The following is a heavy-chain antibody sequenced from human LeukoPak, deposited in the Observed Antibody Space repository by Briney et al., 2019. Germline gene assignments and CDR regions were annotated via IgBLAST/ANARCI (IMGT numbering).Heavy chain of an antibody. J-gene: IGHJ2*01. D-gene: IGHD2-8*02. V-gene: IGHV4-4*07. CDR1: GGSISSNY. CDR3: ARVWLSTGSYWYFDF. CDR2: IYSSGNT. Sequence: SETLSLTCTVSGGSISSNYWSWIRDPAGEGLEYIGRIYSSGNTNYNPSLKSRVTMSVDTSKNQFSLHLHSVTAADTAVYYCARVWLSTGSYWYFDFWGRGTLVIVSS.